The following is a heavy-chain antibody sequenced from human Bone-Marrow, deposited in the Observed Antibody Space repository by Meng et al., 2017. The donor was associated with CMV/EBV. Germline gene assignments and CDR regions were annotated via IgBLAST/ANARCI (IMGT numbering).Heavy chain of an antibody. J-gene: IGHJ4*02. CDR3: AKDRKPVAGTGGFDY. V-gene: IGHV3-33*06. CDR2: IWYDGSNK. D-gene: IGHD6-19*01. CDR1: GFTFSSCG. Sequence: SGFTFSSCGMHWVRQAPGKGLEWVAVIWYDGSNKYYADSVKGRFTISRDNSKNTLYLQMNSLRAEDTAVYYCAKDRKPVAGTGGFDYWGQGTLVTVSS.